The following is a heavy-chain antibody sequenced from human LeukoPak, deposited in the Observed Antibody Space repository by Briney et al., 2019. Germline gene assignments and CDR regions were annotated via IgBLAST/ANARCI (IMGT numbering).Heavy chain of an antibody. V-gene: IGHV1-69*01. CDR3: ARDLSLGYYDSSGSFDP. J-gene: IGHJ5*02. D-gene: IGHD3-22*01. CDR2: IITIFGTA. Sequence: ASVKVSCKASGGTFSSYAISWVRQAPGQGLEWMGGIITIFGTANYAQKFQGRVTITADESTSTAYMELSSLRSEDTAVYYCARDLSLGYYDSSGSFDPWGQGTLVTVSS. CDR1: GGTFSSYA.